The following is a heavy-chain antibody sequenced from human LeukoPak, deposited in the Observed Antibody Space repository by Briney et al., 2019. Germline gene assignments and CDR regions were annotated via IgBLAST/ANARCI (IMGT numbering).Heavy chain of an antibody. J-gene: IGHJ4*02. D-gene: IGHD3-22*01. CDR2: NYHSGST. V-gene: IGHV4-59*01. Sequence: PSEPLSLTCTVSGGSISSDYWSWIRQPPGKVLEWIGYNYHSGSTNYNPSLKSRVTISIDTSKNQFSLRLSSVTAADTAVYYCARRYYDSSGYGDWGQGTLVTVSS. CDR1: GGSISSDY. CDR3: ARRYYDSSGYGD.